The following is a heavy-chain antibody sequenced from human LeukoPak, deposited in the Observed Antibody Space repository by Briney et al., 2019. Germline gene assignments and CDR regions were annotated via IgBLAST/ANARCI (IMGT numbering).Heavy chain of an antibody. V-gene: IGHV4-4*09. CDR2: IYTSGST. J-gene: IGHJ5*02. CDR3: ARTQKTLRFLEWLPLDFGP. CDR1: GGSISSYY. D-gene: IGHD3-3*01. Sequence: SETLSLTCTVSGGSISSYYWSWIRQPPGKGLEWIGYIYTSGSTNHNPSLKSRVTISVDTSKNQFSLKLSSVTAADTAVYYCARTQKTLRFLEWLPLDFGPWGQGTLVTVSS.